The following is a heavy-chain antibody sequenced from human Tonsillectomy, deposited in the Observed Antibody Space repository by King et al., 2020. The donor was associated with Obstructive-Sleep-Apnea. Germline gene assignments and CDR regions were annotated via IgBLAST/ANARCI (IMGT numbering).Heavy chain of an antibody. V-gene: IGHV3-30*04. Sequence: VQLVESGGGVVQPGRSLRLSCAASGFIFSNYAMHWVRQAPGKGLEWVAVTSYDGSNKYYADSVKGRFTISRDSSKNTLCLQMNSLRGEDTAVYYCSRDGIVGTIPYYNGMDVWGQGTTVTVSS. CDR3: SRDGIVGTIPYYNGMDV. CDR2: TSYDGSNK. D-gene: IGHD1-26*01. CDR1: GFIFSNYA. J-gene: IGHJ6*02.